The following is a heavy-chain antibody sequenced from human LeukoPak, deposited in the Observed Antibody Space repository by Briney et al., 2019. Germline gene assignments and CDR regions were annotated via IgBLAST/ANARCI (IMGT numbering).Heavy chain of an antibody. D-gene: IGHD3-3*01. CDR3: ARAYDFWSGYYVFDY. J-gene: IGHJ4*02. CDR1: GFTFSSYS. Sequence: GGSLRLPCAASGFTFSSYSMNWVRQAPGKGREGVSYISSSSSTIYYADSVKGRFTISRDNAKNSLYLQMNSLRAEDTAVYYCARAYDFWSGYYVFDYWGQGTLVTVYS. CDR2: ISSSSSTI. V-gene: IGHV3-48*01.